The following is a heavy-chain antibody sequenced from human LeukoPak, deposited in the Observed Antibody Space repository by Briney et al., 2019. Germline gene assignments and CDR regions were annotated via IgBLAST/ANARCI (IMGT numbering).Heavy chain of an antibody. CDR1: GYTFSGYA. V-gene: IGHV3-30*04. CDR3: AKDTSVSADYYFDY. Sequence: GRSLRLSCAASGYTFSGYAMHWVRQAPGKGLEWLIVISTDGNDKHYADSVKGRFTVSRDNSKNTLFLQMNNLRTEDTAVYYCAKDTSVSADYYFDYWGQGTLVTVSS. J-gene: IGHJ4*02. D-gene: IGHD3-16*01. CDR2: ISTDGNDK.